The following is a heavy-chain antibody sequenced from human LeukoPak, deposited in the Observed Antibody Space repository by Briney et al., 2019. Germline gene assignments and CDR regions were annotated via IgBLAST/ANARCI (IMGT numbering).Heavy chain of an antibody. CDR3: ARIRLIMVRGVITPYYYGMDV. Sequence: SETLSLTCAVYGGSFRGYYWSWIRQPPGKGLEWIGEINHSGSTNYNPSLKSRVTISVDTSKNQFSLKLSSVTAADTAVYYCARIRLIMVRGVITPYYYGMDVWGQGTTVTVSS. D-gene: IGHD3-10*01. CDR1: GGSFRGYY. J-gene: IGHJ6*02. V-gene: IGHV4-34*01. CDR2: INHSGST.